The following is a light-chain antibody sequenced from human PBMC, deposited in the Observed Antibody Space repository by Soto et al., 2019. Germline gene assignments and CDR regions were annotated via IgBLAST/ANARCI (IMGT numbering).Light chain of an antibody. V-gene: IGLV2-8*01. CDR3: SSYAANNNVYFV. CDR2: EVT. Sequence: QSALTQPPSASGSPGQSVTISCTGTSSDVGGYNYVSWYQQYPGRAPKLMIYEVTKRPSGVPDRFSGSKSGNTASLTVSGLQSEDEADYYCSSYAANNNVYFVFGGGTKLTVL. J-gene: IGLJ3*02. CDR1: SSDVGGYNY.